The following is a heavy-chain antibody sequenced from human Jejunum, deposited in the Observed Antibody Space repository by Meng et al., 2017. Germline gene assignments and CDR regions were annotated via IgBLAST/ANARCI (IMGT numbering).Heavy chain of an antibody. V-gene: IGHV3-66*02. J-gene: IGHJ5*02. CDR1: GITVRSSY. CDR3: AKAGPDNSDWLNWFDP. D-gene: IGHD3-22*01. Sequence: GGSLRLSCAASGITVRSSYLSWVRQTPGKVLEWVSVIYSSGKTLYADSVEGRFTISRDTSKNTLYLQLNSLRTEDTAVYYCAKAGPDNSDWLNWFDPWGQGTLVTVSS. CDR2: IYSSGKT.